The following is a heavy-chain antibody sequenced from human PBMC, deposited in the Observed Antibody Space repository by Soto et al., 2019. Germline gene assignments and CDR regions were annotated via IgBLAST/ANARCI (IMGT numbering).Heavy chain of an antibody. CDR2: ISSSGSTI. J-gene: IGHJ2*01. CDR3: ARSRHSSFSPDL. V-gene: IGHV3-48*02. D-gene: IGHD6-6*01. Sequence: GKGLEWLSYISSSGSTIYYADSLKGRFTISRDNAKNSLYLQMNSLRDEDTAVFYCARSRHSSFSPDL.